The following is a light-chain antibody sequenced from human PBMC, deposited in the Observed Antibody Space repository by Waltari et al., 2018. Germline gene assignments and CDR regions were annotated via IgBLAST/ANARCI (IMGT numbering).Light chain of an antibody. CDR2: DVS. CDR3: SSYTSSSTPVV. J-gene: IGLJ2*01. CDR1: SRHVGGDNY. Sequence: HSALTQPASVSGSPGQSITISCTATSRHVGGDNYVSWYQQHPGKAPKLMIYDVSNRPSGVSNRFSGSKSGNTASLTISGLQAEDEADYYCSSYTSSSTPVVFGGGTKLTVL. V-gene: IGLV2-14*01.